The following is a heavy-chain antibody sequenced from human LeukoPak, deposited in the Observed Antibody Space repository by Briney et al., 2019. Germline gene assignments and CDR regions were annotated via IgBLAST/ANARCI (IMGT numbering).Heavy chain of an antibody. D-gene: IGHD2-15*01. V-gene: IGHV4-30-4*01. J-gene: IGHJ5*02. Sequence: SETLFLTCTVFGGSFSSGDYYWSWLRQPPGTGLEWIGYIYYSGSTFYNPSLKSRVTISLDTSKSQFSLKLSSVSAADTAVYYCARSEGYAFDPWGQGTLVTVSS. CDR2: IYYSGST. CDR3: ARSEGYAFDP. CDR1: GGSFSSGDYY.